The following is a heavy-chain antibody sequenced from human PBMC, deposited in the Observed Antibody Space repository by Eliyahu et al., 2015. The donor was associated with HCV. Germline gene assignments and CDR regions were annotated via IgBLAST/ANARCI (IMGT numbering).Heavy chain of an antibody. Sequence: EVQLVESGGGLVKPGGSLRLSXAASGFXFXKAWMSWXRQAPGKGLEWIGRIKSKTDGGTTDYAAPVKGRFTISRDDSKSTLYLQVNSLKTEDTAVYYCTTGAPGGFDYYLDVWGQGTTVTVSS. CDR3: TTGAPGGFDYYLDV. D-gene: IGHD3-10*01. V-gene: IGHV3-15*01. J-gene: IGHJ6*03. CDR2: IKSKTDGGTT. CDR1: GFXFXKAW.